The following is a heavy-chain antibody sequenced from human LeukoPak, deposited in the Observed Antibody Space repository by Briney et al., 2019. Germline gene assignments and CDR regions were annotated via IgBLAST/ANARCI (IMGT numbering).Heavy chain of an antibody. J-gene: IGHJ4*02. D-gene: IGHD3-10*01. CDR3: ARGLWFGESSFYFDY. CDR2: IYYSGST. CDR1: GGSISSYY. V-gene: IGHV4-59*01. Sequence: SETLSLTCTVSGGSISSYYWSWIRQPPGKGLEWIGYIYYSGSTNYNPSLKSRVTISVDTSKNQFSLKLSSVTAADTAVYYCARGLWFGESSFYFDYWGQGTLVTVSS.